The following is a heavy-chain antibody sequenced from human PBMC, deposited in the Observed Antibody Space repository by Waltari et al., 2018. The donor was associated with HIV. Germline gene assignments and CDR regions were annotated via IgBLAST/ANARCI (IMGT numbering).Heavy chain of an antibody. D-gene: IGHD5-12*01. J-gene: IGHJ2*01. CDR1: GFPFNNYG. CDR3: ARGAPWDGYNSDWYFDL. V-gene: IGHV3-33*01. Sequence: QVQLVQWGGGVVQPGRSLRLSCAASGFPFNNYGMSWVRQTPGKGLDWVAVMWYDGSNKDYADSVKGRFTISRDNSNNRLYLQMNSLRVDDTAVYLCARGAPWDGYNSDWYFDLWGRGTLVTVSS. CDR2: MWYDGSNK.